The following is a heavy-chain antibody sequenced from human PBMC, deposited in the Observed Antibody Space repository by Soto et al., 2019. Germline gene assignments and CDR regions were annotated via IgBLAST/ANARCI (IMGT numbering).Heavy chain of an antibody. CDR2: ISSGGSNI. V-gene: IGHV3-48*03. J-gene: IGHJ4*02. CDR1: GFTFSSYQ. CDR3: ARHPSQMPSAGGFGY. D-gene: IGHD2-8*02. Sequence: PGGSLRLSCAASGFTFSSYQMNWVRQAPGKGLEWVAYISSGGSNIYYSDSVKGRFTISRDNAKNSLSLRMNSLRAEDTAVYFCARHPSQMPSAGGFGYWGQGTLVTVSS.